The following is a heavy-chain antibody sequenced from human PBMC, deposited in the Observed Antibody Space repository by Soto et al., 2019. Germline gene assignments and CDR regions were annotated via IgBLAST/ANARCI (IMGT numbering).Heavy chain of an antibody. D-gene: IGHD6-13*01. CDR2: IIPVLGTP. V-gene: IGHV1-69*01. Sequence: QVLLVQSSAEVKKPGSSVKVSCKASGGTFTSTAFSWVRQAPGQGLEWIGGIIPVLGTPNYSQKFQARLPVTADASTTTVPMELSSLRSDDTAVYYCASSAGLDHLLNYYGLNVWGQGTTVTVSS. CDR1: GGTFTSTA. CDR3: ASSAGLDHLLNYYGLNV. J-gene: IGHJ6*02.